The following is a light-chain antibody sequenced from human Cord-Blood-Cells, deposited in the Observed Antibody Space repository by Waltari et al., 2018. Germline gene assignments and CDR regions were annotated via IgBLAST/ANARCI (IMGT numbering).Light chain of an antibody. J-gene: IGLJ2*01. CDR1: SSDVCGYNY. CDR3: SSYTSSSTLV. V-gene: IGLV2-14*01. CDR2: DVS. Sequence: QSALTPPASVFGSPGQSITISCTGTSSDVCGYNYVSWYQQHPGKAPKLIIYDVSNRPSGVSNRFSGSKSGNTASLTISGLQAEDEADYYCSSYTSSSTLVFGGGTKLTVL.